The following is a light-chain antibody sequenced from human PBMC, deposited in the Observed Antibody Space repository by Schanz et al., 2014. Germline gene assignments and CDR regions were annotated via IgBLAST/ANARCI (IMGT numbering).Light chain of an antibody. CDR1: SSNIGAGFG. Sequence: QSVLTQPPSVSGAPGQRVTISCTGNSSNIGAGFGVHWYQQLPGTGPKVLIYGDNNRPSGVPDRFSGSKSGTSASLAITGLQAEDEADYYCQSYDSSLSAWVFGGGTKLTVL. CDR3: QSYDSSLSAWV. CDR2: GDN. V-gene: IGLV1-40*01. J-gene: IGLJ3*02.